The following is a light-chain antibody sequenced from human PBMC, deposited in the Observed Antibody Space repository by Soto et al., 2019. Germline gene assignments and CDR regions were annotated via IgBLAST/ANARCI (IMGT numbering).Light chain of an antibody. V-gene: IGKV3-20*01. Sequence: IVLTQSPGTLSLSPGERATLSCRASQSVSSIFLAWYQQKPGQAPRLLIYGASSRATGISDRFSGSGSGTDFTLTISRLEPEDFAVYYCQQFGSSLLTFGQGTRLEI. J-gene: IGKJ5*01. CDR1: QSVSSIF. CDR2: GAS. CDR3: QQFGSSLLT.